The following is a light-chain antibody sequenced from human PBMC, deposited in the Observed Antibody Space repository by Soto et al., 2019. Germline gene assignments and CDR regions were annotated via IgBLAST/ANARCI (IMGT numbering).Light chain of an antibody. CDR2: GAS. J-gene: IGKJ1*01. CDR3: QQYGNSRWT. CDR1: QSVSSRY. V-gene: IGKV3-20*01. Sequence: DIVLTQSPGTLSLSPGDRATISCRASQSVSSRYFDWYQQKPDEAPMLLISGASTMAAGIPSRFSGSGSGTDFTLTISRLEPEDFAVYYCQQYGNSRWTFGQGTKVEIK.